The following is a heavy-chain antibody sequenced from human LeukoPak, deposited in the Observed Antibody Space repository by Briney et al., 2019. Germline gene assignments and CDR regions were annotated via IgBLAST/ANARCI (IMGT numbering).Heavy chain of an antibody. CDR2: IYYSGST. Sequence: PSETLSLTCTVSGGSISSGDYYWSWIRQPPGKGLEWIGYIYYSGSTYYNPSLKSRVTISVDTSKNQFSLKLSSVTAADTAVYYCARDVPQEYAFDIWGQGTMVTVPS. CDR1: GGSISSGDYY. D-gene: IGHD3-10*01. CDR3: ARDVPQEYAFDI. J-gene: IGHJ3*02. V-gene: IGHV4-30-4*01.